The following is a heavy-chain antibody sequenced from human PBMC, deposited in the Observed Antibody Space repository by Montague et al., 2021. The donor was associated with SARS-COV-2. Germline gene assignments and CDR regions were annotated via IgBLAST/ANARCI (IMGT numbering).Heavy chain of an antibody. CDR2: IAQCGAT. CDR3: ASAQRQPFSVFGVRAGGPELKCYGLDV. Sequence: SETLSLTCAVSGGSFTTYYWSWIRLAPRTGLELIGVIAQCGATNYSSSPRRRLTLSVAVAKTQFSLTLSSVTVADTAVYVCASAQRQPFSVFGVRAGGPELKCYGLDVWGQGTTVTVSS. V-gene: IGHV4-34*01. CDR1: GGSFTTYY. J-gene: IGHJ6*02. D-gene: IGHD3-3*01.